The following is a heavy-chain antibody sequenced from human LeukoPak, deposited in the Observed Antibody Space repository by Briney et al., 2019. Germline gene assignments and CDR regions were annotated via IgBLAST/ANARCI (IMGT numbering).Heavy chain of an antibody. Sequence: SVKVSCKASGGTFSSYAISWVRQAPGQGLEWMGRIIPIFGTANYAQKLQGRVTITTDESTSTAYMELSSLRSEDTAVYYCARDRTAAAGTWNGADLKHNWFDPWGQGTLVTVSS. V-gene: IGHV1-69*05. D-gene: IGHD6-13*01. J-gene: IGHJ5*02. CDR2: IIPIFGTA. CDR1: GGTFSSYA. CDR3: ARDRTAAAGTWNGADLKHNWFDP.